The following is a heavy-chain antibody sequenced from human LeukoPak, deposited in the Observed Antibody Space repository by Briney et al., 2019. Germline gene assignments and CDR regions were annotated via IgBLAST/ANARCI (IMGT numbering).Heavy chain of an antibody. CDR1: GYTFTSYY. J-gene: IGHJ4*02. CDR3: ARDDPDYDILTGYYFDY. CDR2: ISAYNGNT. D-gene: IGHD3-9*01. Sequence: ASVKVSCKASGYTFTSYYMHWVRQAPGQGLEWMGWISAYNGNTNYAQKLQGRVTMTTDTSTSTAYMELRSLRSDDTAVYYCARDDPDYDILTGYYFDYWGQGTLVTVSS. V-gene: IGHV1-18*04.